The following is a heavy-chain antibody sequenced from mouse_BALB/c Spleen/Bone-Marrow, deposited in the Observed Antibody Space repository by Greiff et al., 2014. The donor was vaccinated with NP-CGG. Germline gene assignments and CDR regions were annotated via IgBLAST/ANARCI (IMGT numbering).Heavy chain of an antibody. V-gene: IGHV14-3*02. Sequence: EVQLQQSGAELVKPGASVKFSCTASGFNIKDTYMHWVKQRPEQGLEWIGRIDPANGNTKYDPKFQGKATITADTSSNTAYLQLSSLTPEDTAVYYCANYYYGSSLFAYWGQGTLVTVSA. J-gene: IGHJ3*01. CDR3: ANYYYGSSLFAY. CDR2: IDPANGNT. CDR1: GFNIKDTY. D-gene: IGHD1-1*01.